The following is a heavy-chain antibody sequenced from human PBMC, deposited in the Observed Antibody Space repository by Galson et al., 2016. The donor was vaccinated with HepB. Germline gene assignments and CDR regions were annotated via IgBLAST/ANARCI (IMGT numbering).Heavy chain of an antibody. Sequence: SETLSLTCAVSGGSVSSGDWWSWVRQPPGKGLEWIGEVYHTGSTNLNPSLQSRVTISVDKSKNQFSLRLSSVTAADTAVYYCARDVEEQLGEDYYYYMDVWGKGTTVTVSS. CDR1: GGSVSSGDW. CDR3: ARDVEEQLGEDYYYYMDV. J-gene: IGHJ6*03. D-gene: IGHD6-13*01. V-gene: IGHV4-4*02. CDR2: VYHTGST.